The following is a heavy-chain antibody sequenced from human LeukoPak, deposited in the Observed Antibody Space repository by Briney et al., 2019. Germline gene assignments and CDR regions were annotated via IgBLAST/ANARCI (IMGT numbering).Heavy chain of an antibody. J-gene: IGHJ4*02. Sequence: PSETLSLTCTVSGGSISSGDYYWSWIRQPPGKGLEWIGYIYYSGSTYYNPSLKSRVTISVDTSKNQFSLKLSSVTAADTAVYYCARHLRSGAVDYWGQGTLVIVSS. CDR3: ARHLRSGAVDY. D-gene: IGHD4-17*01. CDR1: GGSISSGDYY. CDR2: IYYSGST. V-gene: IGHV4-30-4*08.